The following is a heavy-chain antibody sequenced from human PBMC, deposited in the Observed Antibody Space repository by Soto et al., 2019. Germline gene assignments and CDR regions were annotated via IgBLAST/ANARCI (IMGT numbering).Heavy chain of an antibody. V-gene: IGHV1-2*04. CDR1: GYTFTSYY. CDR3: ARGAPPMIVVVPTPALPFYYYYGMDV. CDR2: INPNSGGT. Sequence: GASVKVSCKASGYTFTSYYMHWVRQAPGQGLEWMGWINPNSGGTNYAQKFQGWVTMTRDTSISTAYMELSRLRSDDTAVYYCARGAPPMIVVVPTPALPFYYYYGMDVWGQGTTVNVSS. D-gene: IGHD3-22*01. J-gene: IGHJ6*02.